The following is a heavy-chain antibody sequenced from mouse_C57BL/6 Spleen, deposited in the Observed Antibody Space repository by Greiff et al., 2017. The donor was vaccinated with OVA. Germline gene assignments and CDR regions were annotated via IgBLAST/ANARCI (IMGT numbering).Heavy chain of an antibody. V-gene: IGHV3-6*01. CDR2: ISYDGSN. CDR3: ARNLGWYFDV. CDR1: GYSITSGYY. D-gene: IGHD3-3*01. Sequence: EVQRVESGPGLVKPSQSLSLTCSVTGYSITSGYYWNWIRQFPGNKLEWMGYISYDGSNNYNPSLKNRISITRDTSKNQFFLKLNSVTTEDTATYYCARNLGWYFDVWGTGTTVTVSS. J-gene: IGHJ1*03.